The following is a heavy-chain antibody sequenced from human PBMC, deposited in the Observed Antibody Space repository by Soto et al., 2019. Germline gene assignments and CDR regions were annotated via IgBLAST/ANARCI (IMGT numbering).Heavy chain of an antibody. CDR1: GGSISSYY. CDR3: AREVYGDYVDY. Sequence: PSETLSLTCTVSGGSISSYYWSWIRQPPGKGLEWIGYIYYSGSTNYNPSLKSRVTISVDTSKNQFSLKLSSVTAADTAVYYCAREVYGDYVDYWGQGTLVTVSS. CDR2: IYYSGST. D-gene: IGHD4-17*01. J-gene: IGHJ4*02. V-gene: IGHV4-59*01.